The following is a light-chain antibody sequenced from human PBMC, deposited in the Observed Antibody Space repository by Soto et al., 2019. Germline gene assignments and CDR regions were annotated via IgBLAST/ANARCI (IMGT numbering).Light chain of an antibody. Sequence: QLVLTQPPSVSGAPGQRVTISCTGNNSNLGAGYDVHWYQQLPGAAPKLVIFGNRNRPSGVPERFSGSKSGTSASLAFTGLQAEDEADYYCAAWDDSLSGVVFGGGTKLTVL. CDR1: NSNLGAGYD. CDR2: GNR. J-gene: IGLJ2*01. CDR3: AAWDDSLSGVV. V-gene: IGLV1-40*01.